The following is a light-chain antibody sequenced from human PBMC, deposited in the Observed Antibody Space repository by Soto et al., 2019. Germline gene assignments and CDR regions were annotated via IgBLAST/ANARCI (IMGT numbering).Light chain of an antibody. J-gene: IGKJ4*01. Sequence: EIVLTQSPATLSLSAGERATLSCRASQSIRNYLAWYQQKPGQAPRLLIYDASNRATGVPARFSGSGSGTDFTLTISSLEPEDFATYYCQQSYSLPPLTFGGGTKVEIK. V-gene: IGKV3-11*01. CDR3: QQSYSLPPLT. CDR2: DAS. CDR1: QSIRNY.